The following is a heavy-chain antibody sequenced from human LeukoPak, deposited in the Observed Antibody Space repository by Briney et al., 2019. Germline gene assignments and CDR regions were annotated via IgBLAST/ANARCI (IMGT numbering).Heavy chain of an antibody. D-gene: IGHD2-2*01. CDR2: ISNSGDYT. CDR3: AKQDIAVVPASFFFKTEFDF. J-gene: IGHJ4*02. Sequence: HPGGSLRLSCAASGFPFSNYAMSWVRQAPGKGLEWVSAISNSGDYTYYADSVKGRFTISRDNSKNTLYLQMNTLRAEDTAVYYCAKQDIAVVPASFFFKTEFDFWGQGALVIVSS. V-gene: IGHV3-23*01. CDR1: GFPFSNYA.